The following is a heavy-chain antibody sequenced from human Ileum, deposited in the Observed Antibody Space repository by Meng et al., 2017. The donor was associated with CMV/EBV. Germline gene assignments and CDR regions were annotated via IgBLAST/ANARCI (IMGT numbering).Heavy chain of an antibody. Sequence: QWQAVAAAPGLVTPSEPLSPPRTVSVGSISSYSWSWIRQPAGKGLEWIGRIYSSVGANYSPSLKSRATMSVDMSKNEVSLKLSAVTAADTAVYYCARGDPDGYCAGGSCYRYWYFDVWGRGTLVTVSS. J-gene: IGHJ2*01. CDR2: IYSSVGA. V-gene: IGHV4-4*07. CDR3: ARGDPDGYCAGGSCYRYWYFDV. CDR1: VGSISSYS. D-gene: IGHD2-15*01.